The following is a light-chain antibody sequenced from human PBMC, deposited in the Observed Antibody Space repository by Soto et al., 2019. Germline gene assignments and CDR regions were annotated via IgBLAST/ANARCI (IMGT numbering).Light chain of an antibody. CDR2: GAS. Sequence: EIVLTQSPGTLSLSPGERATLSCRASQSVSSSYLAWYQQKPGQDPRLLIYGASSRATGIPDRFSGSGSGTDFTLTISRLEPDDFAVYYCQQYGSTPETFGQGTKVEI. V-gene: IGKV3-20*01. CDR1: QSVSSSY. J-gene: IGKJ1*01. CDR3: QQYGSTPET.